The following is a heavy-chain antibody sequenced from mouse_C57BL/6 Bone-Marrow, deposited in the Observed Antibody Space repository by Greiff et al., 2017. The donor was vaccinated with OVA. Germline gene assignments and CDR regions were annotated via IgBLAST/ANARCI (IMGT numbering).Heavy chain of an antibody. J-gene: IGHJ2*01. CDR1: GYTFTSYW. Sequence: QVQLQQPGPELVKPGASVKLSCKASGYTFTSYWMHWVPQRPGQGLEWLGNINPSNGGTNYNEKFKSQATLTVDKSSRTAYIQLSSLTSEDAAVYYCARSEGYYDYSWGQGTTLTVSA. D-gene: IGHD2-4*01. V-gene: IGHV1-53*01. CDR3: ARSEGYYDYS. CDR2: INPSNGGT.